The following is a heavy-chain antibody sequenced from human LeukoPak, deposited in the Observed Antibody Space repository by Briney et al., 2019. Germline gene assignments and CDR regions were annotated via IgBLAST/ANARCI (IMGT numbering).Heavy chain of an antibody. CDR2: LIPVSGRP. CDR3: AKDDLGLAAFDV. V-gene: IGHV1-69*13. J-gene: IGHJ3*01. D-gene: IGHD7-27*01. Sequence: ASVKVSCKASGYNFAGSGISWVRQAPGQGLEWMGGLIPVSGRPNYAQKFQGRLTIGADESTTTAHMELRGLTSEDTALYYCAKDDLGLAAFDVWGQGTMVTVSS. CDR1: GYNFAGSG.